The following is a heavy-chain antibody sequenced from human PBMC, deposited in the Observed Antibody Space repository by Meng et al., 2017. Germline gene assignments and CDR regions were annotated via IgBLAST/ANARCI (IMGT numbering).Heavy chain of an antibody. J-gene: IGHJ4*02. V-gene: IGHV1-69*12. Sequence: VLLVQSGAEVKKPGSSVKDSCKASGGTFSSYAISWVRQAPGQGLEWMGGIIPIFGTANYAQKFQGRVTITADESTSTAYMELSSLRSEDTAVYYCARDDYSNYLPFDYWGQGTLVTVSS. CDR2: IIPIFGTA. D-gene: IGHD4-11*01. CDR1: GGTFSSYA. CDR3: ARDDYSNYLPFDY.